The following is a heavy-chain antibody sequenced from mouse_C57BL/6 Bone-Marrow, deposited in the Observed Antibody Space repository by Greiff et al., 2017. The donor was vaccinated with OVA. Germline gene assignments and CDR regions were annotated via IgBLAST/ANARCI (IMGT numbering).Heavy chain of an antibody. V-gene: IGHV1-81*01. CDR1: GYTFTSYG. CDR2: IYPRSGNT. Sequence: VQLVESGAELARPGASVKLSCKASGYTFTSYGISWVKQRTGQGLEWIGEIYPRSGNTYYNEKFKGKATLTADKSSSTAYMELRSLTSEDSAVYFCARCNYDYDVCYWGQGTTLTVSS. CDR3: ARCNYDYDVCY. D-gene: IGHD2-4*01. J-gene: IGHJ2*01.